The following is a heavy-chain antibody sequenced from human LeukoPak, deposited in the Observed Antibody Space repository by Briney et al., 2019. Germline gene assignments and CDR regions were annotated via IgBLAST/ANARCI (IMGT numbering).Heavy chain of an antibody. J-gene: IGHJ4*02. CDR3: ARDRAQLLWFWELLPDY. D-gene: IGHD3-10*01. CDR1: GFTFSSYA. V-gene: IGHV3-30*04. CDR2: ISYDGSNK. Sequence: PGGSLRLSCAASGFTFSSYAMHWVRQAPGKGLEWVAVISYDGSNKYYADSVKGRFTISRDNSKNTLYLQMNSLRAEDTAVYYCARDRAQLLWFWELLPDYWGQGTPVTVSS.